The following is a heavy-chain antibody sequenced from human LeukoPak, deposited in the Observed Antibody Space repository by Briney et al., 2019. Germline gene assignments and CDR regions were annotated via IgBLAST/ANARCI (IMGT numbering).Heavy chain of an antibody. J-gene: IGHJ4*02. V-gene: IGHV3-21*01. CDR2: ISDGSTKI. D-gene: IGHD3-22*01. Sequence: TGGSLRLSCAVSGVPFSTYWMSWVRQAPGKGLEWVSSISDGSTKIYYADSVRGRSTISRDDAENSLYLQMNSLGLEDTALYYCAREYSSGWFQRSLQIDSWGQGTLVTVSS. CDR3: AREYSSGWFQRSLQIDS. CDR1: GVPFSTYW.